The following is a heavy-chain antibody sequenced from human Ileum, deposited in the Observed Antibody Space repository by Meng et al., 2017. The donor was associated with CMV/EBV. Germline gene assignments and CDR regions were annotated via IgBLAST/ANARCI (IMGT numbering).Heavy chain of an antibody. J-gene: IGHJ4*02. V-gene: IGHV3-74*01. Sequence: GESLKISCAASGFTFSSYWLHWVRQAPGKGLVWVSRINTDGRTTDYADSVKGRFTISRDNAKSTVYLQMNNLRAEDTAVYYCTRAGSDRHDFWGQGTLVTVSS. D-gene: IGHD3-10*01. CDR3: TRAGSDRHDF. CDR1: GFTFSSYW. CDR2: INTDGRTT.